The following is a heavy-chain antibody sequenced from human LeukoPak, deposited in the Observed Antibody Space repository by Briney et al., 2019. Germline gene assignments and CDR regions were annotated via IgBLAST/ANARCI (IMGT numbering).Heavy chain of an antibody. V-gene: IGHV3-23*01. CDR3: AKDLRLGIVVVMAAFDI. CDR2: ISGSGGST. D-gene: IGHD3-22*01. CDR1: GFTFSSYA. Sequence: GGSLRLSCAASGFTFSSYAMSWVRQAPGKGLEWVSAISGSGGSTYYADSVKGRFTISRDNSKNTLYLQMNSLRAEDTAVYYCAKDLRLGIVVVMAAFDIWGQGTMVTVSS. J-gene: IGHJ3*02.